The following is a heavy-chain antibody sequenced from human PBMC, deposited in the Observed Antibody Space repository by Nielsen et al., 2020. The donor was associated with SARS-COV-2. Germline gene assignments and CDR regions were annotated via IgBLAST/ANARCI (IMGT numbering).Heavy chain of an antibody. CDR2: MNPNSGNT. CDR3: ASLHCSSTSCYEAGFDY. D-gene: IGHD2-2*01. CDR1: GYTFTSYD. Sequence: ASVKVSCKASGYTFTSYDINWVRQATGQGLEWMGWMNPNSGNTDYAQKLQGRVTMTTDTSTSTAYMELRSPRSDDTAVYYCASLHCSSTSCYEAGFDYWGQGTLVTVSS. V-gene: IGHV1-8*01. J-gene: IGHJ4*02.